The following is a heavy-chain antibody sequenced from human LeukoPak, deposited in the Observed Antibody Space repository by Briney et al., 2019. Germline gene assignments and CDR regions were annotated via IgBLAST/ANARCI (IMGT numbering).Heavy chain of an antibody. CDR1: GGSISSYY. CDR3: ARADIVVVPAVDL. D-gene: IGHD2-2*01. J-gene: IGHJ2*01. V-gene: IGHV4-59*08. Sequence: PSETLSLTCTVSGGSISSYYWSWIRQPPGKGLEWIGYIYYSGSTNYNPSLKSRVTISVDTSKNQFSLKLSSVTAADTAVYYCARADIVVVPAVDLWGRGTLVTVSS. CDR2: IYYSGST.